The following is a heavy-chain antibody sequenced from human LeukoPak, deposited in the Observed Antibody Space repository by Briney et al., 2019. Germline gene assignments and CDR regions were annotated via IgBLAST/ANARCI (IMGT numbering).Heavy chain of an antibody. Sequence: ASVKVSCKASGYTFTSYYMHWVRQAPGQGLEWMGIINPSGGSTSYAQKFQGRVTMTRDTSTSTVYTELSSLRSEDTAVYFCARSSGWKYYVDYWGQGTLVTVSS. D-gene: IGHD6-19*01. CDR2: INPSGGST. V-gene: IGHV1-46*01. J-gene: IGHJ4*02. CDR3: ARSSGWKYYVDY. CDR1: GYTFTSYY.